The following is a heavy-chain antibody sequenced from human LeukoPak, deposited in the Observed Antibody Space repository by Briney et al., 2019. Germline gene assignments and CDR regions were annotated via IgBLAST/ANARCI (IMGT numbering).Heavy chain of an antibody. V-gene: IGHV3-49*04. Sequence: GGSLRLSCTASGFTFGDYAMNWARQAPGKGLEWVGFIRSEGYGRTKVYAASVQGRFSISRDDSNSIVYLQMNSLQPEDTAVYFCTREAFDNSGYYTLVFDFWGQGTLVAVSS. CDR1: GFTFGDYA. CDR3: TREAFDNSGYYTLVFDF. J-gene: IGHJ4*02. CDR2: IRSEGYGRTK. D-gene: IGHD3-22*01.